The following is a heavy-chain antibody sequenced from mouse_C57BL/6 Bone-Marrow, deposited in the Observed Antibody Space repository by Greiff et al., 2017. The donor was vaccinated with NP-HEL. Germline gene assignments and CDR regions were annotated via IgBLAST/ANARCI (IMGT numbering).Heavy chain of an antibody. J-gene: IGHJ2*01. CDR1: GYTFTSYW. V-gene: IGHV1-50*01. Sequence: QVQLQQSGAELVKPGASVKLSCKASGYTFTSYWMQWVKQRPGQGLEWIGEIDPSDSYTNYNQKFKGKATLTVDTSSSTAYMQLSSLTSEDSAVYYCARYTVVSDYWGQGTTLTVSS. CDR2: IDPSDSYT. CDR3: ARYTVVSDY. D-gene: IGHD1-1*01.